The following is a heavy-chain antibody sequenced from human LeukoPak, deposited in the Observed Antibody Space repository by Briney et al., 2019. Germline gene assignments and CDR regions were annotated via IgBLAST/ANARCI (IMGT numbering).Heavy chain of an antibody. J-gene: IGHJ4*02. CDR1: GYTFTSYY. Sequence: ASVKVPCKASGYTFTSYYMHWVRQAPGPGLEWMGIINPGGGSTSYAQKFRGRVTMTRDTSTSTVYMELSSLRSEDTAVYYCARDREGHYDLNPFEHWGQGTLVTVSS. V-gene: IGHV1-46*01. D-gene: IGHD3-22*01. CDR3: ARDREGHYDLNPFEH. CDR2: INPGGGST.